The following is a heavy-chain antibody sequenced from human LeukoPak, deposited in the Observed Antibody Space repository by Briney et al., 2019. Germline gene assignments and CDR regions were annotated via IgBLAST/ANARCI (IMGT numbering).Heavy chain of an antibody. J-gene: IGHJ4*02. D-gene: IGHD1-26*01. CDR3: AKDLRGSYCTSYFDY. CDR1: GFTFSSYA. V-gene: IGHV3-23*01. CDR2: ISVSGRST. Sequence: RGSLRLSCAASGFTFSSYAMSWVRQAPGKGLEWVSGISVSGRSTYYADFVKGRFTISRDNSKNTLFLQMNSLRAEDTAVYYCAKDLRGSYCTSYFDYWGQGTLVPVST.